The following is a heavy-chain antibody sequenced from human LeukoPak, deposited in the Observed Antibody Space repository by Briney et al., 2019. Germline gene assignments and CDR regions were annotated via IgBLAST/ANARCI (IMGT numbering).Heavy chain of an antibody. J-gene: IGHJ4*02. V-gene: IGHV3-23*01. CDR3: APLAVTGGEFDA. CDR2: ISSSGGST. Sequence: ETLSLTCTVSGGSISSGSYFWGRIRQAPGKGPEWVSAISSSGGSTYYADSVKGRFTISRDNSKNTLYLQMTSLRAGDTAVYYCAPLAVTGGEFDAWGQGTLVTVSS. CDR1: GGSISSGSYF. D-gene: IGHD6-19*01.